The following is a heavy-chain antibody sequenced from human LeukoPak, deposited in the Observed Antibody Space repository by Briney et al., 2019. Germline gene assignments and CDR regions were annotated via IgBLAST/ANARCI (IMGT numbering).Heavy chain of an antibody. V-gene: IGHV1-46*01. J-gene: IGHJ4*02. D-gene: IGHD5-12*01. CDR1: GYTFSNYY. CDR3: ARDSSVTDGYSGYDPTHDY. CDR2: INPSGGST. Sequence: ASVKVSCKASGYTFSNYYMHWVRQAPGQGLEWMGIINPSGGSTSYAQKFQARVTMTRDTSTSTVYMELSSLRSEDTAVYYCARDSSVTDGYSGYDPTHDYWGQGTLVTVSS.